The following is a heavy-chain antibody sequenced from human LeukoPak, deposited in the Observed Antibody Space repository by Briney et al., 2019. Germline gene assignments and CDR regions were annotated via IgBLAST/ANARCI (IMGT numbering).Heavy chain of an antibody. CDR1: GFTFSSYA. J-gene: IGHJ3*02. CDR3: AKARGCSSTSCYEAFDI. CDR2: ISYDGSNK. V-gene: IGHV3-30*04. D-gene: IGHD2-2*01. Sequence: GGSLRLSCAASGFTFSSYAMHWVRQAPGKGLEWVAVISYDGSNKYYADSVKGRFTISRDNSKNTLYLQMNSLRAEDTAVYYCAKARGCSSTSCYEAFDIWGQGTMVTVSS.